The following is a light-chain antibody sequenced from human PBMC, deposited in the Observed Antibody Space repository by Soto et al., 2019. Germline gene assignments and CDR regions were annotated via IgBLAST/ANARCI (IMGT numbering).Light chain of an antibody. Sequence: QSALTQPASVSGSPGQSITISCTGTSSDIGAYGYVSWYQQHPGKAPRLMIYDVSNRPSGVSNRFSGSKSGNTASLTISGLQAEDEADYYCNSYTSSSTVVFGGGTKVTVL. CDR2: DVS. V-gene: IGLV2-14*03. CDR1: SSDIGAYGY. J-gene: IGLJ2*01. CDR3: NSYTSSSTVV.